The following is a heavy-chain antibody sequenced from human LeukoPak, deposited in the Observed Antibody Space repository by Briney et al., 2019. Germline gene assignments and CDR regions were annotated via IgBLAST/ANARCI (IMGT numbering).Heavy chain of an antibody. D-gene: IGHD2-2*01. Sequence: ASVKVSCKASGYTFTSYDINWVRQATGQGLEWMGWMNPNSGNTGYAQKFQGRVTMTRNTSISTAYMELSSLRSEDTAVYYCARAGRDCSSTSCCGYWFDPWGQGTLVTVSS. CDR2: MNPNSGNT. J-gene: IGHJ5*02. V-gene: IGHV1-8*01. CDR3: ARAGRDCSSTSCCGYWFDP. CDR1: GYTFTSYD.